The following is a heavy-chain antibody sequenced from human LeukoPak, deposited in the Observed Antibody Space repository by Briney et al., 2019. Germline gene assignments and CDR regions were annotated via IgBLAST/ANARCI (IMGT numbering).Heavy chain of an antibody. CDR3: AKDGELELRRFYY. V-gene: IGHV3-30*02. CDR1: GFTFSSYG. D-gene: IGHD1-7*01. CDR2: IRYDGSNK. J-gene: IGHJ4*02. Sequence: GGSLRLSCAASGFTFSSYGMHWVRQAPGKGLEWVAFIRYDGSNKYYADSVKGRFTISRGNSKNTLYLQMNSLRAEDTAVYYCAKDGELELRRFYYWGQGTLVTVSS.